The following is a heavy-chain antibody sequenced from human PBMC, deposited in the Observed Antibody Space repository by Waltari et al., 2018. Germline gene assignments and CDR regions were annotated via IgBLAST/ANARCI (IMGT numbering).Heavy chain of an antibody. CDR1: GSSISVFY. CDR2: ASASGST. Sequence: QVHLKASGPALVKPSETLSLTCTVSGSSISVFYWSWIRQPAGKGLEWVGRASASGSTNYNPSLKSRITMAADTSRNQFSLTLTDVTAADTAMYYCVREKGGLGGWFDPWSQGIQVTVSS. CDR3: VREKGGLGGWFDP. J-gene: IGHJ5*02. D-gene: IGHD2-15*01. V-gene: IGHV4-4*07.